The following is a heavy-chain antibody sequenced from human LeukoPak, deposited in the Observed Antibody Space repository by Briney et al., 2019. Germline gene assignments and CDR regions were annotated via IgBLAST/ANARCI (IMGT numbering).Heavy chain of an antibody. CDR1: GFTFSNYE. CDR2: ISGSGATI. CDR3: ARGGHFSSYKEYFHN. J-gene: IGHJ1*01. Sequence: GGSLRLSCAASGFTFSNYEMNWVRQAPGKGLEGIAHISGSGATIYYADSVKGRFTISRDNAKNSVYLQMNSLRAEDTAVYSCARGGHFSSYKEYFHNWGQGTLVSVSS. V-gene: IGHV3-48*03. D-gene: IGHD6-13*01.